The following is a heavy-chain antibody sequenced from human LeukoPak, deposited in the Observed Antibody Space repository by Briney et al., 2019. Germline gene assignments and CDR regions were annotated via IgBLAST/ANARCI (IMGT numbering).Heavy chain of an antibody. D-gene: IGHD6-19*01. CDR3: ARDSSGWYHWFDP. CDR2: ISSSGSTI. CDR1: GFTVSGDY. J-gene: IGHJ5*02. Sequence: PGGSLRLSCAVSGFTVSGDYMNWIRQAPGKGLEWVSYISSSGSTIYYADSVKGRFTISRDNAKNSLYLQMNSLRAEDTAVYYCARDSSGWYHWFDPWGQGTLVTVSS. V-gene: IGHV3-11*04.